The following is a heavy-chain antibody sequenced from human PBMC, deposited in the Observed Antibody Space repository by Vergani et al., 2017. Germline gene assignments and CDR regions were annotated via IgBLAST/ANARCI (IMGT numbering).Heavy chain of an antibody. CDR3: AREVVVVPAAIKYYYYYMDV. Sequence: QVQLQQSGTGLVKPSQTLSLTCAISGDSVSSNSAAWNWIRQSPSRGLEWLGRTYYRSKWYNDYAVSVKSRITINPDTSKNQFSLQLNSVTPEDTAVYYCAREVVVVPAAIKYYYYYMDVWGKGTTVTVSS. V-gene: IGHV6-1*01. D-gene: IGHD2-2*01. CDR2: TYYRSKWYN. J-gene: IGHJ6*03. CDR1: GDSVSSNSAA.